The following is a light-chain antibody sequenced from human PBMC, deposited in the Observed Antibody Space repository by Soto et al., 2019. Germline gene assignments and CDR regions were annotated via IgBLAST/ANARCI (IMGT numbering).Light chain of an antibody. V-gene: IGKV1-39*01. CDR1: QGIRND. CDR3: QQSYSTPIS. Sequence: DIQMTQSPSSLSASVGGRVPITCRASQGIRNDLGWYQQKPGKAPNLLMYTASNLQSGVPSRFSGSGSGTDFTLTISSLQPEDFATYYCQQSYSTPISFGQGTKVDIK. CDR2: TAS. J-gene: IGKJ1*01.